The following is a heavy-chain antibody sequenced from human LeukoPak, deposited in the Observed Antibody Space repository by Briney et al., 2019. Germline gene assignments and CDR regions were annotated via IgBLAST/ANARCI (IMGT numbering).Heavy chain of an antibody. V-gene: IGHV3-9*03. CDR2: ISWNSGSI. Sequence: GGSLRLSCAASGFTFDDYAMRWVRQAPGKGLEWVSGISWNSGSIGYADSVKGRFTFSRDNAKISLYLQMNSLRAEDMALYSCAKDVMSIVGDNGHFDYWGQGTLVTVSS. CDR1: GFTFDDYA. CDR3: AKDVMSIVGDNGHFDY. J-gene: IGHJ4*02. D-gene: IGHD1-26*01.